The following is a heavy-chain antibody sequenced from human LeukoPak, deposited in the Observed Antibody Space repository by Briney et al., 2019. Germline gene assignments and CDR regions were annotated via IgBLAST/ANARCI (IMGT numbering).Heavy chain of an antibody. J-gene: IGHJ4*02. V-gene: IGHV3-11*04. CDR2: ITNSGSRM. Sequence: PGGSLRLSCAASGFTFSDYYMSWIRQAPGKGLEWVSYITNSGSRMYYTDSVKGRLTTSRDNAKKSLYLQMNSLRAEDTAVYYCTKEGGDYYDSSGYLDYWGRGTLVTVSS. D-gene: IGHD3-22*01. CDR1: GFTFSDYY. CDR3: TKEGGDYYDSSGYLDY.